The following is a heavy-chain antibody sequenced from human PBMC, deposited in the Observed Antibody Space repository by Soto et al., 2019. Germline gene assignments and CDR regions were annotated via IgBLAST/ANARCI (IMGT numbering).Heavy chain of an antibody. CDR2: IIPILGIA. CDR1: GGTFSSYT. Sequence: QVQLVQSGAEVKKPGSSVKVSCKASGGTFSSYTISWVRQAPGQGLEWMGRIIPILGIANYAQKFQGRVTITADKXXSXAXXELSSLRSEDTAVYYCARVCSSTSCYHSVFPWFDPWGQGTLVTVSS. J-gene: IGHJ5*02. V-gene: IGHV1-69*02. CDR3: ARVCSSTSCYHSVFPWFDP. D-gene: IGHD2-2*01.